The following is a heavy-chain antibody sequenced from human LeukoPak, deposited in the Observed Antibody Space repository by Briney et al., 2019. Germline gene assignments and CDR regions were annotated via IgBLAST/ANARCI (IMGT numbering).Heavy chain of an antibody. D-gene: IGHD3-10*01. CDR2: ISGSGGST. Sequence: GGSLRLSCAASGYTFSSYGMSWVRQAPGKGLEWVSAISGSGGSTYYADSVKGRFTISRDNSKNTLYLQMNSLRAEDTAVYYCAKGGPTLWFGELLPFDYWGQGTLVTVSS. CDR1: GYTFSSYG. CDR3: AKGGPTLWFGELLPFDY. J-gene: IGHJ4*02. V-gene: IGHV3-23*01.